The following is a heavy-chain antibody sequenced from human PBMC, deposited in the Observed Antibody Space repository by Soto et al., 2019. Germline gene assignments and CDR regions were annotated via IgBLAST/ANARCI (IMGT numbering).Heavy chain of an antibody. J-gene: IGHJ4*02. CDR1: GYSFTSYW. CDR3: ARQSTGVNMVRGVPLDY. CDR2: IYPGDSDT. Sequence: EVQLVQSGAEVKKPGESLKISCKGSGYSFTSYWIGWVRQMPGKGLEWMGIIYPGDSDTRYSPSFQGQVTISADKSISTAYLQWSSLKASDTAMYYCARQSTGVNMVRGVPLDYWGQGTLVSVSS. V-gene: IGHV5-51*01. D-gene: IGHD3-10*01.